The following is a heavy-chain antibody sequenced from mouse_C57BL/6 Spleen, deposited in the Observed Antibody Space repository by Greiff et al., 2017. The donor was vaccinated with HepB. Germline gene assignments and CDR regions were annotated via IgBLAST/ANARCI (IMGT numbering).Heavy chain of an antibody. CDR2: IDPSDSYT. CDR3: ARKVYYDYEWYFDV. Sequence: QVQLQQPGAELVMPGASVKLSCKASGYTFTSYWMHWVKQRPGQGLEWIGEIDPSDSYTNYNQKFKGKSTLTVDNSSSTAYMQLSSLTSEDSAVYYCARKVYYDYEWYFDVWGTGTTVTVSS. V-gene: IGHV1-69*01. CDR1: GYTFTSYW. J-gene: IGHJ1*03. D-gene: IGHD2-4*01.